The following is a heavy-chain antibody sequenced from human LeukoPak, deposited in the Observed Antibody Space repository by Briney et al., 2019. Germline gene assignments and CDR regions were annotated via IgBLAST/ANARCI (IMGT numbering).Heavy chain of an antibody. CDR3: ARDSEMATIGGAFDI. D-gene: IGHD5-24*01. CDR2: ISSSSSFI. Sequence: GGSLRLSCAASGFTFSNYIMNWVRQAPGKGLEWVSSISSSSSFIYYADSVKGRFTISRDNAKNSLYLQMNSLRAEDTAVYYCARDSEMATIGGAFDIWGQGTMVTVSS. J-gene: IGHJ3*02. V-gene: IGHV3-21*01. CDR1: GFTFSNYI.